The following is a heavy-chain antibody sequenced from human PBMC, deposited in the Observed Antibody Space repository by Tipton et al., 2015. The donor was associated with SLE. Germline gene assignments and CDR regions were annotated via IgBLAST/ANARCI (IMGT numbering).Heavy chain of an antibody. V-gene: IGHV4-61*09. D-gene: IGHD6-19*01. CDR3: ARDSPTQWLVRQSAFDI. Sequence: TLSLTCTVSGGSISSGGYYWTWIRQPAGKGLEWIREINHSGSTNYNPSLKSRVTISVDTSKNQFSLKLSSVTAADTAVYYCARDSPTQWLVRQSAFDIWGQGTMVTVSS. J-gene: IGHJ3*02. CDR1: GGSISSGGYY. CDR2: INHSGST.